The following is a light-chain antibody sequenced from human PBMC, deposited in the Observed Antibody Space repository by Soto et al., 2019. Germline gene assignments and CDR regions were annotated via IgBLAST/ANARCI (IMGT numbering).Light chain of an antibody. CDR3: QQSYSTPPYT. CDR1: QSISRY. J-gene: IGKJ2*01. CDR2: AAS. V-gene: IGKV1-39*01. Sequence: DIQMTQSPSSLSASVGDRVTITCRASQSISRYLNWYQQKPGKAPKLLIYAASSLQSGVPSRFSGSGSGTDFTLTISSLQPEDFATYYCQQSYSTPPYTFGQGTKVDIK.